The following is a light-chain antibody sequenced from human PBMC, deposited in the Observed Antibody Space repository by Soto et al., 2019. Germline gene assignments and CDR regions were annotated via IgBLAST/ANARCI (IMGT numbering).Light chain of an antibody. Sequence: DRVTITFRASQSLSIWVAWFQQKPGKAPKLLIYKASALQSGVPSRFSGSGSGTEFTLTISSLQPDDFATYYCQHYNSYSWTFGQGTKVDIK. J-gene: IGKJ1*01. CDR3: QHYNSYSWT. V-gene: IGKV1-5*03. CDR1: QSLSIW. CDR2: KAS.